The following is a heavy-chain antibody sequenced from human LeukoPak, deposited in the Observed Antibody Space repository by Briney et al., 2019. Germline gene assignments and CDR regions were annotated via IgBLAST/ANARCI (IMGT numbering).Heavy chain of an antibody. Sequence: GVSLRLSCAASGFSISRYWMTWVRQAPGKGLEWVANIDLHGSGKFYVDSVKGRFTVSRDNPENTLYLQMNSLRAEDTAVYYCARDPGAGNDYWGQGNLVIVSS. CDR3: ARDPGAGNDY. CDR2: IDLHGSGK. CDR1: GFSISRYW. V-gene: IGHV3-7*01. J-gene: IGHJ4*02. D-gene: IGHD1-1*01.